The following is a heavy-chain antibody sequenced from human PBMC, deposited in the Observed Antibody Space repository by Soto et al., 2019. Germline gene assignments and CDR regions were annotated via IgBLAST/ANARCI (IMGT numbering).Heavy chain of an antibody. CDR3: ARLQFYDFWSGSVTMDG. Sequence: SETLSLTCTVSGGSVSSGRYQWSWIRQSPGKGLEWIGYIYYTGTTNYNPSLKSRVTISVDTSKNQFSLKLTSVTAADTALYFCARLQFYDFWSGSVTMDGWGQGALITVSS. CDR2: IYYTGTT. CDR1: GGSVSSGRYQ. J-gene: IGHJ6*01. V-gene: IGHV4-61*01. D-gene: IGHD3-3*01.